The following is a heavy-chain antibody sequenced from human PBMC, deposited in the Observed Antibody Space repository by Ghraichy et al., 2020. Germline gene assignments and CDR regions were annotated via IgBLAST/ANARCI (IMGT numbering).Heavy chain of an antibody. CDR3: ARDVAYSFHH. J-gene: IGHJ1*01. V-gene: IGHV3-74*01. D-gene: IGHD2-15*01. Sequence: GGSLRLSCAASGFSFRNAWMHWVRQAPGKGLVWVSRIYSDGSGAIYADSVRGRFTISRDNAKSTVYLQMDSLRDDDTAVYYCARDVAYSFHHWGQGTLVTVSS. CDR1: GFSFRNAW. CDR2: IYSDGSGA.